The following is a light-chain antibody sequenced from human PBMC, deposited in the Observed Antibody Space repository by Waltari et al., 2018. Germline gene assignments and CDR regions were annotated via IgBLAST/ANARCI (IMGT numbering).Light chain of an antibody. CDR3: QQYASSRT. CDR1: QTVTSNY. V-gene: IGKV3-20*01. J-gene: IGKJ1*01. CDR2: GAS. Sequence: DIVLAPSPGTLSLSPGERATISCRASQTVTSNYLSWYQQKPGQAPRLLIFGASSRATGIPDRFSGSGSGTDFTLTITRLEPEDFAVYYCQQYASSRTFGQGTRVEIK.